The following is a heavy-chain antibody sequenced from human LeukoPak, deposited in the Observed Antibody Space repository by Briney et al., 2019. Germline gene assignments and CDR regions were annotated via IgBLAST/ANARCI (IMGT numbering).Heavy chain of an antibody. J-gene: IGHJ4*02. CDR1: GFTFSNYS. CDR3: ARGIYDSLTGSGEDFDY. D-gene: IGHD3-9*01. CDR2: ISSNSGTI. Sequence: GGSLRLSCAASGFTFSNYSMNWVRQAPGKGLEWVSCISSNSGTIDYADSVKGRFTISRDNAKNSLYLQMNSLRAEDTAVYYCARGIYDSLTGSGEDFDYWGQGTLVTVSS. V-gene: IGHV3-48*04.